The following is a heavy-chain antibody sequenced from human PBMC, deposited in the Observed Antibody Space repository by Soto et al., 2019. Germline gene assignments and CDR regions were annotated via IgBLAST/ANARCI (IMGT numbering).Heavy chain of an antibody. CDR3: TTDPLRSDY. J-gene: IGHJ4*02. CDR2: IKRKTDGGTK. Sequence: GGSLRLSCAASGFTFSNAWMNWVRQAPGKGPEWVGRIKRKTDGGTKDYAEPVKGRLTVARDDSNNTVYLQMSSLKSEDTAVYYCTTDPLRSDYWGQGTLVTVSS. V-gene: IGHV3-15*07. CDR1: GFTFSNAW.